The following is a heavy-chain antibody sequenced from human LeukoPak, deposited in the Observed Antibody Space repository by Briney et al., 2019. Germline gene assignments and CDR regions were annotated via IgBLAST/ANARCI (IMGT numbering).Heavy chain of an antibody. Sequence: PGGSLRLSCAASGFTFDDYAMHWVRQAQGMGLEWVSGISWNSGSIGYADSVKGRFTISRDNAKNSLYLQMNSLRAEDTALYYCAKDRTPLIREMATILDYWGQGTLVTVSS. D-gene: IGHD5-24*01. J-gene: IGHJ4*02. CDR2: ISWNSGSI. CDR3: AKDRTPLIREMATILDY. CDR1: GFTFDDYA. V-gene: IGHV3-9*01.